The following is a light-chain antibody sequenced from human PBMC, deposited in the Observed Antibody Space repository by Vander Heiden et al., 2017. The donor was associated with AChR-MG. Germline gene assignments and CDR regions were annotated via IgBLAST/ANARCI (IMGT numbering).Light chain of an antibody. Sequence: SYELSQPPSVSVSPGQTASITCAGAKLVNKVACCDQHQPGQTPVLVIYQDSNRPSGIPDRFSGSNSGNTATLTISGTQAMDEADYYCQAWDSSTVVFGGGTKLTVL. V-gene: IGLV3-1*01. J-gene: IGLJ2*01. CDR3: QAWDSSTVV. CDR2: QDS. CDR1: KLVNKV.